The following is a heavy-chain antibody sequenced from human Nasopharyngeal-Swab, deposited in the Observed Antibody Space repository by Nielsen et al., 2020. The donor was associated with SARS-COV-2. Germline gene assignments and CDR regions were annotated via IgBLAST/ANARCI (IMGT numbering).Heavy chain of an antibody. CDR3: AKVTGFQH. CDR1: GFTFSDFY. D-gene: IGHD3-10*01. Sequence: GESLKISCEASGFTFSDFYMSWIRQAPGKGLEWVSYISSGGSTTYYADSVKGRFTISRDNAKSSLYLQMNSLRDEDTAVYYCAKVTGFQHWGQGTLVTVSS. V-gene: IGHV3-11*04. CDR2: ISSGGSTT. J-gene: IGHJ1*01.